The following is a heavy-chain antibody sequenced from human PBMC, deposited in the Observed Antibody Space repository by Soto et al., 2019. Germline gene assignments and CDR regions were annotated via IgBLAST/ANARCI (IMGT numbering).Heavy chain of an antibody. CDR3: ARDNYDFGPGWFDP. J-gene: IGHJ5*02. V-gene: IGHV4-34*01. Sequence: SETLSLTCAVYGGSFSSYYWSWIRQPPGKGLEWIGEINHSGSTNYNPSLKSRVTISVDTSKNQFSLNLSSVTAADTAVYYCARDNYDFGPGWFDPWGQGNLVTVSS. CDR2: INHSGST. D-gene: IGHD3-3*01. CDR1: GGSFSSYY.